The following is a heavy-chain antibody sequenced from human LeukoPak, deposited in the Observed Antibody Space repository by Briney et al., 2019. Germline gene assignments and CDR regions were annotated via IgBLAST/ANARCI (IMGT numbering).Heavy chain of an antibody. CDR1: GFTFSSYA. CDR2: ISGSGGST. V-gene: IGHV3-23*01. J-gene: IGHJ6*02. D-gene: IGHD3-22*01. CDR3: AKIRITMIVVAGGMDV. Sequence: PGGSLRLSCAASGFTFSSYAMSWVRQAPGKGLEWVSAISGSGGSTYYADSVKGRFTISRDNSENTLYLQMNSLRAEDTAVYYCAKIRITMIVVAGGMDVWGQGTTVTVSS.